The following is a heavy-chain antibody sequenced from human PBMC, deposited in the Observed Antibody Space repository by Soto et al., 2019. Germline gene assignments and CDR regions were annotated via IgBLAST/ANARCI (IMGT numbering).Heavy chain of an antibody. V-gene: IGHV1-18*04. J-gene: IGHJ6*02. CDR3: ARDRTPWTGDESFGADDYYTMDV. CDR2: ISGYNGNT. Sequence: VASVKVSCKTSGYTFNNFGVTWVRQAPGQGLEWMGWISGYNGNTHYVEKFQGRVTMTTDTSTSTAYMELRSLRFDDTAVYFCARDRTPWTGDESFGADDYYTMDVWGQGTAVTVSS. D-gene: IGHD2-2*02. CDR1: GYTFNNFG.